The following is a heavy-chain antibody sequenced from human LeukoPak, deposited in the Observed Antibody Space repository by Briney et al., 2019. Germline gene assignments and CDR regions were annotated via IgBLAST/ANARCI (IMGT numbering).Heavy chain of an antibody. D-gene: IGHD3-16*01. CDR3: ARLGYYYYGMDV. J-gene: IGHJ6*02. Sequence: VASVKVSCKASGGTFSSYAISWVRQAPGQGLEWMGGIIPIFGTANYAQKFQGRVTITADESTSTAYMELRSLRSDDTAVYYCARLGYYYYGMDVWGQGTTVTVSS. CDR2: IIPIFGTA. CDR1: GGTFSSYA. V-gene: IGHV1-69*13.